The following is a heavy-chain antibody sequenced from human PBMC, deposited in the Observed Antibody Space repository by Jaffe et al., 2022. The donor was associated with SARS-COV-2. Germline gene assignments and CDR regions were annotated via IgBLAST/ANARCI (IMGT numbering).Heavy chain of an antibody. Sequence: QVQLVQSGAEVKKPGASVKVSCKASGYTFTSYGISWVRQAPGQGLEWMGWISAYNGNTNYAQKLQGRVTMTTDTSTSTAYMELRSLRSDDTAVYYCARDHQDYYDSSGIPHHNWFDPWGQGTLVTVSS. CDR2: ISAYNGNT. V-gene: IGHV1-18*01. CDR1: GYTFTSYG. CDR3: ARDHQDYYDSSGIPHHNWFDP. J-gene: IGHJ5*02. D-gene: IGHD3-22*01.